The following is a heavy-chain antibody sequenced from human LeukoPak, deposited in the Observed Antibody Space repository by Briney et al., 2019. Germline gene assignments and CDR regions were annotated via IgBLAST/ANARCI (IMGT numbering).Heavy chain of an antibody. Sequence: QPGRSLRLSCTASGFTFGDYAMSWFRQAPGKGLEWVGFIRSKAYGGTTEYAASVKGRFTISRDDSKSIAYLQMNSLKTEDTAVYYCTRDLALGATANDAFDIWGQGTMVTVSS. CDR3: TRDLALGATANDAFDI. CDR1: GFTFGDYA. J-gene: IGHJ3*02. V-gene: IGHV3-49*03. CDR2: IRSKAYGGTT. D-gene: IGHD1-26*01.